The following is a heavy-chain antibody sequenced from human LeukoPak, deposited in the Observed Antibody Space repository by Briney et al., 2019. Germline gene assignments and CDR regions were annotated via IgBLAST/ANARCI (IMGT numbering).Heavy chain of an antibody. D-gene: IGHD2-2*01. J-gene: IGHJ5*02. CDR2: INHSGST. Sequence: SETLSLTCAVYGGSFSGYYWSWIRQPPGKGLEWIGEINHSGSTNYNPSLKSRVTISVDTSKNQFSLKLSSVTAADTAVYYCARGRGGRKNQLASNKNWFDPWGQGTLVTVSS. V-gene: IGHV4-34*01. CDR3: ARGRGGRKNQLASNKNWFDP. CDR1: GGSFSGYY.